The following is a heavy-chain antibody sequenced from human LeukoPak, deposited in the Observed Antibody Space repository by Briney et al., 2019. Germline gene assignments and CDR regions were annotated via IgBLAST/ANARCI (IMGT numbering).Heavy chain of an antibody. CDR3: AKEDFWSGFSYYFDS. CDR1: GFTFSSYT. Sequence: PGGSLRLSCAASGFTFSSYTMSWVRQAPGRGLEWVSAISGSGGSTYYADSVKGRFTISRDNFKHTLYLQMNSLRAEDTAVYYCAKEDFWSGFSYYFDSWGQGTLVTVSS. CDR2: ISGSGGST. D-gene: IGHD3-3*01. J-gene: IGHJ4*02. V-gene: IGHV3-23*01.